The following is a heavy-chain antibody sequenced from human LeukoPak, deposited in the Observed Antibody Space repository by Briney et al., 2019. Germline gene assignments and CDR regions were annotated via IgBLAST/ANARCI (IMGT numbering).Heavy chain of an antibody. CDR1: GFTFSDFA. Sequence: PGGSLGLSCAASGFTFSDFAMSWVRQAPGKGLEWVSGMSASGSHTHSADFVKGRFTISRDNFKNTQYLQMNGLRVEDTAVYYCAKVRSGNNYYFDYWGQGTLVTVSS. D-gene: IGHD1/OR15-1a*01. CDR3: AKVRSGNNYYFDY. CDR2: MSASGSHT. V-gene: IGHV3-23*01. J-gene: IGHJ4*02.